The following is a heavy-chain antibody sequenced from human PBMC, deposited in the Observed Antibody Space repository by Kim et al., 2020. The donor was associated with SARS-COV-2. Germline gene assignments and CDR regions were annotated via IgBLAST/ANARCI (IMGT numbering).Heavy chain of an antibody. J-gene: IGHJ5*02. Sequence: SVKVSCKASGGTFSSYAISWVRQAPGQGLEWMGRIIPILGIANYAQKFQGRVTITADKSTSTAYMELSSLRSEDTAVYYCARVPTIFGVVRTSNWFDPW. CDR2: IIPILGIA. CDR3: ARVPTIFGVVRTSNWFDP. CDR1: GGTFSSYA. D-gene: IGHD3-3*01. V-gene: IGHV1-69*04.